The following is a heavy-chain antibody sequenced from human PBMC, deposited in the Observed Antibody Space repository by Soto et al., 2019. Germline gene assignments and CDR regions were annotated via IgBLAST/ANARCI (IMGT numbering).Heavy chain of an antibody. Sequence: SETLSLTCAVSGYSIASGYYWAWIRQSPGKGLEWIGSIYHAGSVYYNPSLNGRVALSMDTSKNHFSLKLTHVTAADTAVYYCDRTFDYYGMDVWGQGSTVT. CDR1: GYSIASGYY. J-gene: IGHJ6*02. CDR2: IYHAGSV. V-gene: IGHV4-38-2*01. CDR3: DRTFDYYGMDV.